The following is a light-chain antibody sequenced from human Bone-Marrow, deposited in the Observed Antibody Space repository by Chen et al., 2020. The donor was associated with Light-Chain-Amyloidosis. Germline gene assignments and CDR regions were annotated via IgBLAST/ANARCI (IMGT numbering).Light chain of an antibody. CDR1: DLPTKY. V-gene: IGLV3-25*03. CDR3: QSADSSGTYEVI. Sequence: SYELTQPPSVSVSPGQTARITCSGDDLPTKYAYWYQQKPGQAPVLVIHRDTERPSGISERCSGSSSGTTATLTISGVQAEDEADYHCQSADSSGTYEVIFGGGTKLIVL. CDR2: RDT. J-gene: IGLJ2*01.